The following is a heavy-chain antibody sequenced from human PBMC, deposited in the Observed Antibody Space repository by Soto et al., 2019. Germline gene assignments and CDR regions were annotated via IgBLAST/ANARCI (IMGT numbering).Heavy chain of an antibody. J-gene: IGHJ5*02. D-gene: IGHD6-13*01. CDR1: GFTFSSYA. CDR2: ICGSGGST. V-gene: IGHV3-23*01. CDR3: AKDLKPYSSSWYNWFDP. Sequence: EVQLLESGGGLVQPGGSLRLSCAASGFTFSSYAMSWVRQAPGKGLEWVSAICGSGGSTYYADSVKGRFTISRDNSKNTLYLQMNSLRAEDTAVYYCAKDLKPYSSSWYNWFDPWGQGTLVTVSS.